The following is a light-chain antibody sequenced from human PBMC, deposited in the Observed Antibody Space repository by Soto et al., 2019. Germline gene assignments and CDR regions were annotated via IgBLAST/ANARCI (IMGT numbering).Light chain of an antibody. J-gene: IGKJ2*01. Sequence: FVLTQSPGTLSLSSGERATLSCRASQTVRGNYIAWYQQKPGQAPRVLIFEASRRATGTPDRFSGSGSGTDFTLTISRLEPEDFAVYYCQQYVNSPFTFGQGTNLEI. CDR1: QTVRGNY. CDR2: EAS. CDR3: QQYVNSPFT. V-gene: IGKV3-20*01.